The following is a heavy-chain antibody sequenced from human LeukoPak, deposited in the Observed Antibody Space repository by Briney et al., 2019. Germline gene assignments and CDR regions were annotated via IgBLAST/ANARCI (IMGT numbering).Heavy chain of an antibody. CDR3: ARDGKSRDGYNFDY. D-gene: IGHD5-12*01. V-gene: IGHV4-59*01. J-gene: IGHJ4*02. Sequence: PSETLSLTCTVSGGSISSYYWSWIRQPPGKGLKWIGYIYYSGSTNYNPSLKSRVTISVDTSKNQFSLKLSSVTAADTAVYYCARDGKSRDGYNFDYWGQGTLVTVSS. CDR1: GGSISSYY. CDR2: IYYSGST.